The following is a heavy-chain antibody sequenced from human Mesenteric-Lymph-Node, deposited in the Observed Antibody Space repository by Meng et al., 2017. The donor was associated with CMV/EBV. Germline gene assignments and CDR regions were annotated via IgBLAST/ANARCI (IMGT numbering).Heavy chain of an antibody. J-gene: IGHJ4*02. D-gene: IGHD4-23*01. V-gene: IGHV4-34*01. Sequence: QVQGREWGSGPFDPSGTLSLHFAGCGGSFSGYYGDGFRQPPGKGLEWIGEINHSGSPNYNPSLKSRVTISVDTSKNQFSLKLSSVTAADTAVYYCARHQRWLKSEGGFNYWGQGTLVTVSS. CDR3: ARHQRWLKSEGGFNY. CDR1: GGSFSGYY. CDR2: INHSGSP.